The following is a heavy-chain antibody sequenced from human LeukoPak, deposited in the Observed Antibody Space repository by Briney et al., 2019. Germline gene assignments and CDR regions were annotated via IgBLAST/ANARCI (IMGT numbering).Heavy chain of an antibody. J-gene: IGHJ3*02. CDR3: ARAVRFQSDI. V-gene: IGHV4-4*02. CDR2: IYYSGST. Sequence: SGTLSLTCAVSGGSISSSNWWSWVRQPPGKGLEWIGYIYYSGSTNYNPSLKSRVTISVDTSKNQFSLKLSSVTAADTAVYYCARAVRFQSDIWGQGTMVTVSS. CDR1: GGSISSSNW.